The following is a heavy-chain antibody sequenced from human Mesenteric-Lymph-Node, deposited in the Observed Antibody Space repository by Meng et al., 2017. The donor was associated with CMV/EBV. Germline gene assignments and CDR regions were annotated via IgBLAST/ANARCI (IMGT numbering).Heavy chain of an antibody. CDR1: GGSISSSNW. J-gene: IGHJ5*02. CDR2: IYHSGST. CDR3: ASLATAYDFWSGYYLSNWFDP. V-gene: IGHV4-4*02. D-gene: IGHD3-3*01. Sequence: SETLSLTCAVSGGSISSSNWWNWVRQPPGKGLEWIGEIYHSGSTNYNPSLKSRVTISVDKSKNQFSLKLSSVTAADTAVYYCASLATAYDFWSGYYLSNWFDPWGQGTLVTVSS.